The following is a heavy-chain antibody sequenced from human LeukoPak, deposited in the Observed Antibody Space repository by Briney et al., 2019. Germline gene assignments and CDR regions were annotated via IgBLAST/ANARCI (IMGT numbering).Heavy chain of an antibody. CDR2: IYHSGSA. D-gene: IGHD6-19*01. CDR3: ARSVAVAGTFEY. Sequence: PSETLSLTCIVSNDSISSSINYWGWIRQPPGQGLEWIGTIYHSGSAYYNPSLKSRVTISVSTSKNQFSLRLTSVTATDSAVYYCARSVAVAGTFEYWGEGTPVTVSS. V-gene: IGHV4-39*01. J-gene: IGHJ4*02. CDR1: NDSISSSINY.